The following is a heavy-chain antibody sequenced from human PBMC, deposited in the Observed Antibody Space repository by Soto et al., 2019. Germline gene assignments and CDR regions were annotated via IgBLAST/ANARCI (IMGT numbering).Heavy chain of an antibody. CDR3: ARGLDFYGSGSPDLNGY. CDR2: INHSGAT. Sequence: QVQLQESGPGLVQPSETLSLTCTVSGGSVSGASYYWSWIRQPPGKGLEWSGNINHSGATNYNPSLEPRATISVDTSKKQFSLKLRSVTSADTAVYYCARGLDFYGSGSPDLNGYWGQGTLVTVSS. CDR1: GGSVSGASYY. V-gene: IGHV4-61*01. D-gene: IGHD3-10*01. J-gene: IGHJ4*02.